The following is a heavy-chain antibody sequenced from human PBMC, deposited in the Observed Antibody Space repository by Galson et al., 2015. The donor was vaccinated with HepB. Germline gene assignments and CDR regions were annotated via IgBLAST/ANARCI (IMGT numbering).Heavy chain of an antibody. CDR1: GGTFSSYA. J-gene: IGHJ5*02. Sequence: SVKVSCKASGGTFSSYAISWVRQAPGQGLEWMGGIIPIFGTANYAQKFQGRVTITADESTSTAYMGLSSLRSEDTAVYYCAREVPGNGDYDRYWFDPWGQGTLVTVSS. D-gene: IGHD4-17*01. V-gene: IGHV1-69*13. CDR3: AREVPGNGDYDRYWFDP. CDR2: IIPIFGTA.